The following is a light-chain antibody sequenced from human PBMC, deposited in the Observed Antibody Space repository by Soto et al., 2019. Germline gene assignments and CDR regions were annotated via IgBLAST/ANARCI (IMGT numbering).Light chain of an antibody. CDR3: SSYTSSSTLG. Sequence: QSALTQPASVFGSPGQSITISCTGTSSDVGGYNFVSWYQQHPGKAPKLVIYEVSNRPSGVSNRFSGSKSGNTASLTISGLQAEDEADYYCSSYTSSSTLGFGGGTKLTVL. J-gene: IGLJ3*02. CDR1: SSDVGGYNF. V-gene: IGLV2-14*01. CDR2: EVS.